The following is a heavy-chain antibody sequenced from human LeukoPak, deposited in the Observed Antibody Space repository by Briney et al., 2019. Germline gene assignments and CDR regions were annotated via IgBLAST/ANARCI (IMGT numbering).Heavy chain of an antibody. CDR2: ISYDGSNK. D-gene: IGHD3-3*01. J-gene: IGHJ6*02. Sequence: GGSLRLSCAASGITFSSYAMHWVRQAPGKGLEWVAVISYDGSNKYYADSVKGRFTISRDNSKNTLYLQMNSLRAEDTAVYYCAREERRDYDFWSGYPAHGMDVWGQGTTVTVSS. CDR3: AREERRDYDFWSGYPAHGMDV. CDR1: GITFSSYA. V-gene: IGHV3-30-3*01.